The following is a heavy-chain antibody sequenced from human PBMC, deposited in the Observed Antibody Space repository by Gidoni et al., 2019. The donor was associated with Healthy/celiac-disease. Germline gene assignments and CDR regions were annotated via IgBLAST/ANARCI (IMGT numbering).Heavy chain of an antibody. CDR2: ISSSSSYI. J-gene: IGHJ4*02. V-gene: IGHV3-21*01. CDR1: GFTFRSYS. D-gene: IGHD4-17*01. Sequence: EVQLVESGGGLVKPGGSLSLSCAASGFTFRSYSMNWVRQAPGQGLELVSSISSSSSYIYYADSVKGRFTISRDNAKNSLYLQMNSLRAEDTAVYYCVPSSRYGDYFDYWGQGTLVTVSS. CDR3: VPSSRYGDYFDY.